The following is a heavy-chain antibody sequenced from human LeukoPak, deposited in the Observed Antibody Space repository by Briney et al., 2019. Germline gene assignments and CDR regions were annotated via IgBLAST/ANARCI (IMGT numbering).Heavy chain of an antibody. CDR1: GYTFIVYY. Sequence: ASVKVSCKASGYTFIVYYIHWVRQAPGQGREWMGWINPNSGGTNYAQKFQGRVTMTRATSISTAYMDLTRLRSDDTAFYYCARVNLYSLHSGLDVWGQGTTVTVSS. CDR2: INPNSGGT. CDR3: ARVNLYSLHSGLDV. D-gene: IGHD6-13*01. V-gene: IGHV1-2*02. J-gene: IGHJ6*02.